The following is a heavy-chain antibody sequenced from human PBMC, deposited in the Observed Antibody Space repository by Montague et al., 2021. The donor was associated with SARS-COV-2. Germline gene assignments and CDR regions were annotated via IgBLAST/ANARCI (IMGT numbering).Heavy chain of an antibody. J-gene: IGHJ3*02. D-gene: IGHD1-14*01. CDR3: ARETMTGDAFDI. CDR1: GASVSGSD. CDR2: FYSVGST. V-gene: IGHV4-59*02. Sequence: SETLSLTCTVSGASVSGSDWGWIRQSPGRGLEWIGYFYSVGSTDYNPSLKSRVTISRDTSKNQFSLKVRSVTVADTAVYYCARETMTGDAFDIWGQGTMVTVSS.